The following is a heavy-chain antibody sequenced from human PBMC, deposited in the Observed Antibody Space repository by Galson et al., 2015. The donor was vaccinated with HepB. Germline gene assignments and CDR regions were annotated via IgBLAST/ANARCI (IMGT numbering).Heavy chain of an antibody. D-gene: IGHD3-10*01. CDR3: AKSAGTLSYFYGMDV. J-gene: IGHJ6*02. Sequence: ETLSLTCTVSGVSITTTKWWTWVRQAPGKGLEWIGEIYFTGSTNLNPSLKSRVTLSVDKATNQFSLKLTSVTAADTAIYYCAKSAGTLSYFYGMDVWGQGTTVTVSS. CDR1: GVSITTTKW. CDR2: IYFTGST. V-gene: IGHV4-4*02.